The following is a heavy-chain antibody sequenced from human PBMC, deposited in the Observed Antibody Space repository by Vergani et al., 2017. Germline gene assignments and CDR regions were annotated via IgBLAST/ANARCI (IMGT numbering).Heavy chain of an antibody. D-gene: IGHD6-19*01. CDR2: IYHSGST. Sequence: QVQLQESGPGLVKPSETLSLTCTVSGYSISSGYYWGWIRQPPGKGLEWIGSIYHSGSTYYNPSLKSRVTISVDTSKNQFSLKLSSVTAADTAVYYCARAGRRIAVAGYFDYWGQGTLVTVSS. CDR3: ARAGRRIAVAGYFDY. V-gene: IGHV4-38-2*02. J-gene: IGHJ4*02. CDR1: GYSISSGYY.